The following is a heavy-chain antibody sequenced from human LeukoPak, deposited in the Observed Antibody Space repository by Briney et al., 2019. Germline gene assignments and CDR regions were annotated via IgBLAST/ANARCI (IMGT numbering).Heavy chain of an antibody. J-gene: IGHJ3*02. CDR3: AKDIRAVAGASSAFDI. D-gene: IGHD6-19*01. CDR1: GFTFDDYA. Sequence: GGSLRLSCAASGFTFDDYAMHWVRQAPGKGLEWVSGISWNSGSIGYADSVKGRFTISRDNAKNSLYLQMNSLGAEDMALYYCAKDIRAVAGASSAFDIWGQGTMVTVSS. CDR2: ISWNSGSI. V-gene: IGHV3-9*03.